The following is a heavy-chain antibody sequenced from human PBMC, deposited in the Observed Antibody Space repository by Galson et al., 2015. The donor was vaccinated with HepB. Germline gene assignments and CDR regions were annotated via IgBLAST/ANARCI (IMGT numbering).Heavy chain of an antibody. CDR1: GYTFTSYA. V-gene: IGHV7-4-1*02. CDR2: INTNTGNP. J-gene: IGHJ3*02. Sequence: SVKVSCKASGYTFTSYAMNWVRQAPGQGLEWMGWINTNTGNPTYAQGFTGRFVFSLDTSVSTAYLQISSLKAEDTAVYYCASPLEKATINDAVDIWGQGTMVTVSS. D-gene: IGHD5-12*01. CDR3: ASPLEKATINDAVDI.